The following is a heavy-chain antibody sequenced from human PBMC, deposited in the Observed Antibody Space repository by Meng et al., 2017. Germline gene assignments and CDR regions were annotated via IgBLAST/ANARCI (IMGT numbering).Heavy chain of an antibody. J-gene: IGHJ3*02. Sequence: GGSLRLSCAASGFTFSSYSMNWVRQAPGKGLEWVSVSYSGGSTYYADSVKGRFTISRHNSKNTLYLQMNSLRAEDTAVYYCASAGDDAFDIWGQGTMVTVSS. D-gene: IGHD2-21*01. V-gene: IGHV3-53*04. CDR3: ASAGDDAFDI. CDR1: GFTFSSYS. CDR2: SYSGGST.